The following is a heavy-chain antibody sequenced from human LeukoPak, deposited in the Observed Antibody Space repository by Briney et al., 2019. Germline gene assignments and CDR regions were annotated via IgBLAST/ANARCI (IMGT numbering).Heavy chain of an antibody. J-gene: IGHJ6*03. CDR1: FTXXX. V-gene: IGHV1-8*03. Sequence: FTXXXMHWGRQAPGQGLEWMGWINPNSGNTGYAQKFQGRVTITRNTSISTVYMELSSLRSEDTAVYYCARGVGATISYYHYYIDVWGKGTTVTVSS. D-gene: IGHD1-26*01. CDR3: ARGVGATISYYHYYIDV. CDR2: INPNSGNT.